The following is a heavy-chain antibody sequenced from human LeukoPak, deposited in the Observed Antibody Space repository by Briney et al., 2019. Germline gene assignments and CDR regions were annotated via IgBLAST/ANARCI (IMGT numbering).Heavy chain of an antibody. V-gene: IGHV4-61*01. CDR1: GASISGTYY. CDR2: IYYSGST. D-gene: IGHD5-24*01. J-gene: IGHJ4*02. Sequence: SETLSLTCTVSGASISGTYYWSWIRQPPGKGLEWIGYIYYSGSTNYNPSHKSRVTISVDTSKNQFSLKLSSVTAADTAVYYCARGEVAFDYWGQGTLVTVSS. CDR3: ARGEVAFDY.